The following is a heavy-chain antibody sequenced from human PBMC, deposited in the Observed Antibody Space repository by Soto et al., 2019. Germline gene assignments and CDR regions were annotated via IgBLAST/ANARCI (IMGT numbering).Heavy chain of an antibody. D-gene: IGHD4-17*01. Sequence: PGGSLRLSCEASGFTFYTYSMHWVRQPPGKGLEWLAAIWYDGTQKYYADSVKGRFIISRDNSKKTLYLEMNSLRAEDTAVYYCARAGGTTVTGLWHFDSWGQGTLVTVSS. V-gene: IGHV3-33*01. CDR1: GFTFYTYS. CDR2: IWYDGTQK. CDR3: ARAGGTTVTGLWHFDS. J-gene: IGHJ4*02.